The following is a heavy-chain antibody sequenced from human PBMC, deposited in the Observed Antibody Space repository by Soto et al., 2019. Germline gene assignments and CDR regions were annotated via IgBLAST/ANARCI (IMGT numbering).Heavy chain of an antibody. D-gene: IGHD1-7*01. Sequence: ASVKVSCKASGYTFTSYGISWVRQAPGQGLEWMGWISAYNGNTNYAQKLQGRVTMTTDTSTSTAYMELRSLRSDDTAVYYCARDTHPITGTTIAKGLIYYYGMDVWGQGTTVTVSS. CDR2: ISAYNGNT. J-gene: IGHJ6*02. V-gene: IGHV1-18*01. CDR3: ARDTHPITGTTIAKGLIYYYGMDV. CDR1: GYTFTSYG.